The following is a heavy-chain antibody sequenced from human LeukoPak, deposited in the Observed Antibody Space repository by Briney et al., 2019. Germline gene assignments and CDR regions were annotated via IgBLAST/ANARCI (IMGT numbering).Heavy chain of an antibody. Sequence: PGGSLGLSCAASGFTFSSYGMHWVRQAPGKGLEWVAVMSFDGSHTYYADSVKGRFTISRDNSKNTLYLQMNSLRAEDTAVYYCAKERVDWRYFDYWGQGTLVTVSS. CDR2: MSFDGSHT. V-gene: IGHV3-30*18. D-gene: IGHD3-9*01. CDR3: AKERVDWRYFDY. CDR1: GFTFSSYG. J-gene: IGHJ4*02.